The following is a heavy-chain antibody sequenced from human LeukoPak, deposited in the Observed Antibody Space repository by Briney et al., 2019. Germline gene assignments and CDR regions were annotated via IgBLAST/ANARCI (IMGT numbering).Heavy chain of an antibody. Sequence: SETLSLTCAVYGGSFSGYYWSWIRQPPGKGLEWIGGINHSGSTNYNPSLKSRVTISVDTSKNQFSLKLSSVTAADTAVYYCARGRVGATRYFDYWGQGTLVTVSS. J-gene: IGHJ4*02. CDR1: GGSFSGYY. D-gene: IGHD1-26*01. V-gene: IGHV4-34*01. CDR3: ARGRVGATRYFDY. CDR2: INHSGST.